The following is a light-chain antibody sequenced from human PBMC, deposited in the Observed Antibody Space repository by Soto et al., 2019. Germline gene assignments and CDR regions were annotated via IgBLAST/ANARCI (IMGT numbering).Light chain of an antibody. V-gene: IGKV3-15*01. CDR2: GES. J-gene: IGKJ1*01. CDR3: QQYNNWPRT. Sequence: EIVMTQSPATLSVSPGERATLSCRASQSVSSNLAWYQHKPGQVPRLLIYGESTRATGIPARFSGSGSGTEFTLTISSLQSEDFAVYYCQQYNNWPRTFGQGTRWIS. CDR1: QSVSSN.